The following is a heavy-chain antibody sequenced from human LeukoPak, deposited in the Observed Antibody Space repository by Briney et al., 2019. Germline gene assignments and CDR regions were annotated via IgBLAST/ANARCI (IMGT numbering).Heavy chain of an antibody. J-gene: IGHJ4*02. CDR1: GYTFTSYG. CDR2: ISAYNGNT. D-gene: IGHD6-19*01. V-gene: IGHV1-18*01. CDR3: ARDRTEYEAVAGTI. Sequence: ASVKVFCKASGYTFTSYGISWVRQAPGQGLEWMGWISAYNGNTNYAQKLQGRVTMTTDTSTSTAYMELRSLRSDDTAVYYCARDRTEYEAVAGTIWGQGTLVTVSS.